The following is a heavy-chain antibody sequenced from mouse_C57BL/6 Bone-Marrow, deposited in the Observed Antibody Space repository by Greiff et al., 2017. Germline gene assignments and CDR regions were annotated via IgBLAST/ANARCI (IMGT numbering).Heavy chain of an antibody. V-gene: IGHV5-4*01. CDR2: ISDGGSYT. D-gene: IGHD1-1*01. J-gene: IGHJ2*01. CDR1: GFTFSSYA. Sequence: EVKVVESGGGLVKPGGSLKLSCAASGFTFSSYAMSWVRQTPEKRLEWVATISDGGSYTYYPDNVKGRFTISRDNAKNNLYLQMSHLKSEGTAMYYCAREGGSSSFDYWGQGTTLTVSS. CDR3: AREGGSSSFDY.